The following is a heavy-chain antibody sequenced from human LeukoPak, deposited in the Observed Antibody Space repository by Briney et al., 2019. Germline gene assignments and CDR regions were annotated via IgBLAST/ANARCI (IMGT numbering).Heavy chain of an antibody. CDR2: IIPIFGTA. CDR3: AGYATRREYYYYYYMDV. D-gene: IGHD1-1*01. CDR1: GGTFSSYA. J-gene: IGHJ6*03. V-gene: IGHV1-69*05. Sequence: SVKVFCKASGGTFSSYAISWVRQAPGQGLEWMGGIIPIFGTANYAQKFQGRVTITTDESTSTAYMELSSLRSEDTAVYYCAGYATRREYYYYYYMDVWGKGTTVTVSS.